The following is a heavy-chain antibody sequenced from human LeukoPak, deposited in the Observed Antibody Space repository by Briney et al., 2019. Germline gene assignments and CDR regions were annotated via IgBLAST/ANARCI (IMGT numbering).Heavy chain of an antibody. V-gene: IGHV3-30*03. CDR2: IASDGGAK. CDR3: AREATWGQWYFDH. Sequence: PGTSPRLSCVASGFSFSNHGMHWVRQAPGKGLEWVSVIASDGGAKFYADSVKGRFTLSRDNPKNMFFLQMNLLTVEDTAIYYCAREATWGQWYFDHWGQGTPVTVSS. D-gene: IGHD6-19*01. CDR1: GFSFSNHG. J-gene: IGHJ4*02.